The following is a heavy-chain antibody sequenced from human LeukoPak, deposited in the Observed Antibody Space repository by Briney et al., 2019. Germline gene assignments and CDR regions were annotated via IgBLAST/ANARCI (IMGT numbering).Heavy chain of an antibody. CDR1: DFTFDFYW. V-gene: IGHV3-7*01. CDR2: ILPDGSQK. D-gene: IGHD2-2*01. J-gene: IGHJ4*02. Sequence: PGGSLRLSCVAFDFTFDFYWMTWVRQAPGKGLEWLANILPDGSQKYYVDSVKGRFTISRDNPKNSLYLQINNLRAEDTAVYYCGRLAHNAWYAIDFWGQGTLVTVSS. CDR3: GRLAHNAWYAIDF.